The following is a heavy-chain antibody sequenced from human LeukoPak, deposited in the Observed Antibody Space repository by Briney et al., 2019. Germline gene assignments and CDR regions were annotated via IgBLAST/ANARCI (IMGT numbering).Heavy chain of an antibody. CDR1: GFTVSSYG. V-gene: IGHV3-30*02. D-gene: IGHD5-24*01. J-gene: IGHJ4*02. Sequence: GGSLRLSCAASGFTVSSYGMHTGRQAPGKGLEWVAFIMYDGSNKYYADSVQGRFTISRDTSKNTLYLQMSSLRAEGTAVCYCAKYLKRWENFHYWGQGTLVTVSS. CDR2: IMYDGSNK. CDR3: AKYLKRWENFHY.